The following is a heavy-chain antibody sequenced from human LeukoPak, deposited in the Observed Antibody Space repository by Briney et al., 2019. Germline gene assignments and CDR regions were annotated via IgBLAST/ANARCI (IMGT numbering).Heavy chain of an antibody. CDR3: ASRDQTCSGGVCYPIDY. CDR1: GFTISSYW. V-gene: IGHV3-74*01. Sequence: GGSLRLSCAASGFTISSYWMHWVRQAPGKRLVWVSRINRDGSTTSYADSVKGRFTISKDNAKNTLFLQMNSLRAEDTAVYYCASRDQTCSGGVCYPIDYWGQGALVTVSP. CDR2: INRDGSTT. J-gene: IGHJ4*02. D-gene: IGHD2-15*01.